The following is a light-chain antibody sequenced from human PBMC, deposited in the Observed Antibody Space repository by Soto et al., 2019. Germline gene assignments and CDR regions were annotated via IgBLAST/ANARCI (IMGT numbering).Light chain of an antibody. V-gene: IGKV4-1*01. CDR3: QQFYSTPRT. CDR1: QSVLYSSNNKNY. J-gene: IGKJ1*01. CDR2: WAS. Sequence: DIVMTQSPDSLAVSLGERVTINCKSSQSVLYSSNNKNYLAWYQQRPGQPPKLVIYWASTRESGGPDRFSGSGSGTDFTLTISSLQAEDVAVYYCQQFYSTPRTFGQGTKVEIK.